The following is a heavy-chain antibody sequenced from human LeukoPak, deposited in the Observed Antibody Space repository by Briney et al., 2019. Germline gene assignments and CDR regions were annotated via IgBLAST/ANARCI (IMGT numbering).Heavy chain of an antibody. CDR2: ISHTGNM. CDR1: GGSISSGGYS. Sequence: SQTLCLTCAVSGGSISSGGYSWSWIRQPPGKGLEWIGYISHTGNMYYNPALKSGATISVNRSKNQFSLKLSSVPAADTAVIYCARGGGGYDYLHWGQPTLVTVSS. J-gene: IGHJ4*01. D-gene: IGHD5-12*01. CDR3: ARGGGGYDYLH. V-gene: IGHV4-30-2*01.